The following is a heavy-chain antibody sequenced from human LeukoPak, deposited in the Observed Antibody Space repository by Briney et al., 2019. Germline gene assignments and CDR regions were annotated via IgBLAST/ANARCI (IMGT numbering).Heavy chain of an antibody. CDR3: ARVNGDSNYFDH. J-gene: IGHJ4*02. CDR2: IIPIFGTA. Sequence: SVTVSCTASGGTFSSYAISWVRQAPGQGLEWMGGIIPIFGTANYAQKFQGRVTITADESTSTAYMELSSLRSEDTAVYYCARVNGDSNYFDHWGQGTLVTVSS. D-gene: IGHD7-27*01. CDR1: GGTFSSYA. V-gene: IGHV1-69*13.